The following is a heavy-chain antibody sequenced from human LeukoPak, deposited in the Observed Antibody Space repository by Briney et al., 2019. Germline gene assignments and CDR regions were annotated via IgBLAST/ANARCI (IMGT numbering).Heavy chain of an antibody. D-gene: IGHD3-22*01. CDR1: GYTFTSYY. Sequence: ASVKVSCRASGYTFTSYYIHWVRQAPGQGLEWMGIINPAGGSTTYAQKFQGSRLTLTRDTSTSTVYMELSSLRSEDTAVYYCARGRGVHDSHTYDYFDYWGQGSLVTVSS. CDR3: ARGRGVHDSHTYDYFDY. V-gene: IGHV1-46*01. CDR2: INPAGGST. J-gene: IGHJ4*02.